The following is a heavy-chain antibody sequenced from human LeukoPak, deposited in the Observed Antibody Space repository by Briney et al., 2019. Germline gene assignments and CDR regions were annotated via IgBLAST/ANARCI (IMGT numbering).Heavy chain of an antibody. D-gene: IGHD3-22*01. CDR3: ARDPAYYYDSSGYSVGWYFDY. CDR2: ISYDGSNK. J-gene: IGHJ4*02. Sequence: GRSLRLSCAASGFTFSSYAMHWVRQAPGKGLEWVAVISYDGSNKYYADSVKGRFTISRDNSKNTLYLQMNSLRAEDTAVYYCARDPAYYYDSSGYSVGWYFDYWGQGTLVTVSS. V-gene: IGHV3-30*04. CDR1: GFTFSSYA.